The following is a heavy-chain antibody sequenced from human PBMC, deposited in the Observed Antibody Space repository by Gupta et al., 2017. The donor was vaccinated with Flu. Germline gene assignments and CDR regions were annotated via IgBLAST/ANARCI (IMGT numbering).Heavy chain of an antibody. CDR1: GFIFSSYG. J-gene: IGHJ4*02. CDR3: ARDSGWKYFDY. V-gene: IGHV3-30*03. CDR2: MSNDGRNK. Sequence: QVQLVESGGGVVQPGRSLRLSCTASGFIFSSYGMHWVRQAPGKGLEWLAVMSNDGRNKYYADSMRGRFTISRDNSKNTLFLQMNSLRAEDTAVYYCARDSGWKYFDYWGQGTLVTVSS. D-gene: IGHD1-1*01.